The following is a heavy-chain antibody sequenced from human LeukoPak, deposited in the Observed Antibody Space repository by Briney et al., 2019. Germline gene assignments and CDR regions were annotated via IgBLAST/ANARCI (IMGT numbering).Heavy chain of an antibody. CDR3: CRGYFDY. CDR1: GFRVSTNY. J-gene: IGHJ4*02. CDR2: LYSSGDT. Sequence: GGSLRLSCAASGFRVSTNYMGWVRQAPGKGLEWVSVLYSSGDTYYADSVKGRFTISRDNSKNTLYLQMNSLRAEDTAVYYCCRGYFDYWGQGTLVTVSS. V-gene: IGHV3-66*03.